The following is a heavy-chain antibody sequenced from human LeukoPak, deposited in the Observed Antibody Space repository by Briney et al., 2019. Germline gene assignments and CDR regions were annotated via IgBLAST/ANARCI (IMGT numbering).Heavy chain of an antibody. CDR3: ARDVSSASFTYYYYYMDV. D-gene: IGHD3-16*01. V-gene: IGHV4-59*01. Sequence: SETLSLTCTVSAGSISSYYWSWIRQPPAKGLEWIGYIYYSGSTNYNPSLKSRVTISVDTSKNQFSLKLSSVTAADTAVYYCARDVSSASFTYYYYYMDVWGKGTTVTVSS. CDR1: AGSISSYY. CDR2: IYYSGST. J-gene: IGHJ6*03.